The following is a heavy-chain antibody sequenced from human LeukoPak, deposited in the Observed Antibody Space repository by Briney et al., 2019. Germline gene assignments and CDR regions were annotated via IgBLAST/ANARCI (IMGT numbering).Heavy chain of an antibody. CDR2: IYYSGTT. D-gene: IGHD3-9*01. CDR1: GGSISSSTYY. Sequence: PSETLSLTCTVSGGSISSSTYYWGWIRQPPGMGLEWIGSIYYSGTTYYNPSLKSRVTISVDTSKNQFSLKLSSVTAADTAVFYCARGRRDYDILTGFMEGDAFDLWGQGTMVTVSS. CDR3: ARGRRDYDILTGFMEGDAFDL. J-gene: IGHJ3*01. V-gene: IGHV4-39*07.